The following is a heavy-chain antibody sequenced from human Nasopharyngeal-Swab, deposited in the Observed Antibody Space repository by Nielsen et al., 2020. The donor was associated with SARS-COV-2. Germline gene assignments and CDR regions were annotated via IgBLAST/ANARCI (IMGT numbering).Heavy chain of an antibody. Sequence: ASVKVSCKASGYTFTSYAMNWVRQAPGQGLEWMGWINPNSGGTNYAQKFQGRVTMTRDTSISTAYMELSRLRSDDTAVYYCAREEDSSGYYYYYYGMDVWGQGTTVTVSS. D-gene: IGHD3-22*01. CDR3: AREEDSSGYYYYYYGMDV. CDR2: INPNSGGT. J-gene: IGHJ6*02. CDR1: GYTFTSYA. V-gene: IGHV1-2*02.